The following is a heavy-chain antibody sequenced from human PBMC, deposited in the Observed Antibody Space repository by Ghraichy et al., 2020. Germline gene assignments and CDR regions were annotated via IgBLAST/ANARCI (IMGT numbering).Heavy chain of an antibody. CDR1: GFTFSDYY. V-gene: IGHV3-11*01. CDR2: ISSSGSTI. CDR3: AREGQLWRGAFDI. D-gene: IGHD1-1*01. Sequence: GESLNISCAASGFTFSDYYMSWIRQAPGKGLEWVSYISSSGSTIYYADSVKGRFTISRDNAKNSLYLQMNSLRAEDTAVYYCAREGQLWRGAFDIWGQGTMVTVSS. J-gene: IGHJ3*02.